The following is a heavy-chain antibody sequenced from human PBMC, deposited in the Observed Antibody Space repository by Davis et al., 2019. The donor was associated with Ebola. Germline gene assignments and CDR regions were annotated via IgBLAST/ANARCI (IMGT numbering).Heavy chain of an antibody. V-gene: IGHV6-1*01. CDR2: TYYNSKWYN. D-gene: IGHD1-26*01. J-gene: IGHJ6*02. Sequence: HSQTPSLTCAISWDSVSGKNGAWNLIRQTPARGLEWLGRTYYNSKWYNDYAVSVRIRININPDTSKNQLSLQLNSVTPQETAVYYCVRGWGRIGMGVWGQGTTVTVSS. CDR3: VRGWGRIGMGV. CDR1: WDSVSGKNGA.